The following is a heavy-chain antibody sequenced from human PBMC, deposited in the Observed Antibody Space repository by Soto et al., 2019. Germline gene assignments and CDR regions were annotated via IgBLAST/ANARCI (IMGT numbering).Heavy chain of an antibody. Sequence: SETLSLTCAVSGGSISSGGYSWSWIRQPPGKGLEWIGYMYHSGSTYYNPSLKSRVTISIDRSKTQFSLTLNSVTAADTAVYYCAREFAYWGQGILVTVSS. CDR3: AREFAY. CDR2: MYHSGST. J-gene: IGHJ4*02. V-gene: IGHV4-30-2*01. CDR1: GGSISSGGYS.